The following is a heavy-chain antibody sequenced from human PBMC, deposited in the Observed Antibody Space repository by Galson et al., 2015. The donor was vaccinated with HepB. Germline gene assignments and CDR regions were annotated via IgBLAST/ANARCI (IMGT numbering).Heavy chain of an antibody. V-gene: IGHV3-30-3*01. CDR1: GFTFSSYA. CDR3: AREGENQYYDYVWGSYRYPSN. Sequence: SLRLSCAASGFTFSSYAMHWVRQAPGKGLEWVAVISYDGSNKYYADSVKGRFTISRDNSKNTLYLQMNSLRAEDTAVYYCAREGENQYYDYVWGSYRYPSNWGQGTLVTVSS. D-gene: IGHD3-16*02. CDR2: ISYDGSNK. J-gene: IGHJ4*02.